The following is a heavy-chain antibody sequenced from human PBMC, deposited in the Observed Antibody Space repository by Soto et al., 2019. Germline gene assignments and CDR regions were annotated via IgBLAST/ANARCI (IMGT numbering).Heavy chain of an antibody. J-gene: IGHJ5*02. CDR3: ARGAPLLDLGFSWFDP. V-gene: IGHV5-51*01. D-gene: IGHD5-12*01. CDR2: IYPGDSDT. Sequence: GESLKISCKGSGYSFTSYWIGWVRQMPGKGLEWMGIIYPGDSDTRYSPSFQGQVTISADKSISTAYLQWSSLKASDTAMYYCARGAPLLDLGFSWFDPWGQGTLVTVSS. CDR1: GYSFTSYW.